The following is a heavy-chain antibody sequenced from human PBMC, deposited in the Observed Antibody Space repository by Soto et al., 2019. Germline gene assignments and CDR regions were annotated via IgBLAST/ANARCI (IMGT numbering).Heavy chain of an antibody. J-gene: IGHJ6*02. CDR1: GFTFSSYD. D-gene: IGHD6-13*01. CDR3: ARGGPPSYSSSWYYCYYGMDV. V-gene: IGHV3-13*01. CDR2: IGTAGDT. Sequence: GGSLRLSCAASGFTFSSYDMHWVRQATGKGLEWVSAIGTAGDTYYPGSVKGRFTISRENAKNSLYLQMNSLRAGDTAVYYCARGGPPSYSSSWYYCYYGMDVWGQGTTVTVSS.